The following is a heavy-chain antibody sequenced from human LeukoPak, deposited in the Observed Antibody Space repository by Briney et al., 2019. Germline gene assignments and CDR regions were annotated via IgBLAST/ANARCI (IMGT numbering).Heavy chain of an antibody. Sequence: ASVKVSCTASGYTFTSYYMHWVRQAPGQGLEWMGIINPSGGSTSYAQKFQGRVTMTRDTSTSTVYMELSSLRSEDTAVYYCARAGADYDFWSGPPDYWGQGTLVTVSS. J-gene: IGHJ4*02. V-gene: IGHV1-46*01. CDR2: INPSGGST. D-gene: IGHD3-3*01. CDR3: ARAGADYDFWSGPPDY. CDR1: GYTFTSYY.